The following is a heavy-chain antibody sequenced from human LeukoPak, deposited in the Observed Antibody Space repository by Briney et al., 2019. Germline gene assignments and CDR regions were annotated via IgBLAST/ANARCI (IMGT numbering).Heavy chain of an antibody. CDR2: ISGSGDST. Sequence: GGSLRLSCAASGLNFSSYAMTWVRQAPGKGLEWVSGISGSGDSTNYADSVRGRFTISRDNSKNTLYLQMNSLRAEDTAVYYCAKDRNSVGSSYNYWGQGTLVTVSS. J-gene: IGHJ4*02. V-gene: IGHV3-23*01. CDR1: GLNFSSYA. CDR3: AKDRNSVGSSYNY. D-gene: IGHD6-6*01.